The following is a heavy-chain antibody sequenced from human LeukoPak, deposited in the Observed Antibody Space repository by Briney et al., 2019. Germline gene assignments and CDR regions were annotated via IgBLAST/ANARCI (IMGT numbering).Heavy chain of an antibody. CDR3: ARGNWGSYRYPRLFLDY. CDR1: GGSISSSSYY. V-gene: IGHV4-39*07. J-gene: IGHJ4*02. D-gene: IGHD3-16*02. CDR2: IYYSGST. Sequence: SETLSLTCTVSGGSISSSSYYWGWIRQPPGKGLEWIGSIYYSGSTYYNPSLKSRVTISVDTSKNQFSLKLSSVTAADTAVYYCARGNWGSYRYPRLFLDYWGQGTLVTVSS.